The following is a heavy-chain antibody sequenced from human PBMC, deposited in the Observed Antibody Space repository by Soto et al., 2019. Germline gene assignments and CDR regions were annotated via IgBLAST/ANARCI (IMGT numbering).Heavy chain of an antibody. CDR2: MNPNSGNT. CDR3: ARWPDGYYYYGMDV. J-gene: IGHJ6*02. CDR1: GYTFTSYD. V-gene: IGHV1-8*01. Sequence: QVQLVQSGAEVKKPGASVKVSCKASGYTFTSYDINWVRQATGQGLEWMEWMNPNSGNTGYAQKFQGRGTMTRNTSISTAYMEQSSLRSEDTAVYYCARWPDGYYYYGMDVWGQGTTVTVSS.